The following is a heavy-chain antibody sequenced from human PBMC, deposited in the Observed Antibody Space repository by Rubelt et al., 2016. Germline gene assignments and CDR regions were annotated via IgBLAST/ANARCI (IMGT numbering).Heavy chain of an antibody. CDR3: ARSKDTAMVTDADWYFDL. D-gene: IGHD5-18*01. J-gene: IGHJ2*01. V-gene: IGHV1-69*01. Sequence: SGAEVKKPGSSVKVSCKASGGTFSSYAISWVRQAPGQGLEWMGGIIPIFGTANYAQKFQGRVTITADESTSTAYMELSSLRSEDTAVYYCARSKDTAMVTDADWYFDLWGRGTLVTVSS. CDR1: GGTFSSYA. CDR2: IIPIFGTA.